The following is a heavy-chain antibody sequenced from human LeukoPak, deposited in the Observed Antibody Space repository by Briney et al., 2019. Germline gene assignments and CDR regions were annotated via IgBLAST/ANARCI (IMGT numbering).Heavy chain of an antibody. J-gene: IGHJ4*02. V-gene: IGHV3-23*01. CDR2: ISGSGGST. Sequence: GGSLRLSCAASGFTFSSYAMSWVRQAPGKGLEWVSAISGSGGSTYYADSVKGRFTISRDNSKNTLYLQMNSLRAEDTAVYYCAKFPPRYSSGWYGGDYWGQGTLVTVSS. CDR3: AKFPPRYSSGWYGGDY. CDR1: GFTFSSYA. D-gene: IGHD6-19*01.